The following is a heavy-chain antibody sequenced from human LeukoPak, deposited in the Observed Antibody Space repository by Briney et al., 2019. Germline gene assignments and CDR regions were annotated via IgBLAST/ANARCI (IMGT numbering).Heavy chain of an antibody. CDR3: ARGDIGRTDYGMDV. CDR2: IYTTGIT. V-gene: IGHV4-4*07. CDR1: GGSISSYY. Sequence: PSETLSLNCTVSGGSISSYYWSWMRQPAGKGLEWIGRIYTTGITNYNPSLKGRVTMSVDTSKNQFSLRLSSVTAADTAVYYCARGDIGRTDYGMDVWGQGTTVTVSS. D-gene: IGHD1-1*01. J-gene: IGHJ6*02.